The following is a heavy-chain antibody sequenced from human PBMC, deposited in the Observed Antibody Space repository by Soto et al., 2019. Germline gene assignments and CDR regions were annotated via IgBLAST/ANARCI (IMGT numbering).Heavy chain of an antibody. CDR3: ARDCRFDSSGPFDY. CDR2: IYYSGST. V-gene: IGHV4-39*02. Sequence: ASETLSLTCTVSGGSISTSSYYWGWIRQPPGKGLEWIGSIYYSGSTYYNPSLKSRVTISVDTSKNQFSLKLSSVTAADTAVYYCARDCRFDSSGPFDYWGQGTLVTVSS. CDR1: GGSISTSSYY. J-gene: IGHJ4*02. D-gene: IGHD3-22*01.